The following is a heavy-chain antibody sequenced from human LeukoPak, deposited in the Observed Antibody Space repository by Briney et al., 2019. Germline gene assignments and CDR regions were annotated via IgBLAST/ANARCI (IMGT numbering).Heavy chain of an antibody. CDR3: ARSVSDYYYMDV. V-gene: IGHV1-8*03. CDR1: GYTFSRYD. CDR2: MNPNSGNT. D-gene: IGHD4-23*01. Sequence: GASVKVSCKASGYTFSRYDINWVRQATGQGLEWMGWMNPNSGNTGYAQKFQGRVTITRNTSISTAYMELSSLRSEDTAVYYCARSVSDYYYMDVWGKGTTVTVSS. J-gene: IGHJ6*03.